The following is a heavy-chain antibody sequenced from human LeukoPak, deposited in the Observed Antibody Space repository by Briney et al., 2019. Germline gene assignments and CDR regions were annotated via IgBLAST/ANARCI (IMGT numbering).Heavy chain of an antibody. V-gene: IGHV4-59*01. Sequence: SETLSLTSTVSAGSISSYYWSWIRQPPGKGLEWFGYIYYSGSTNYNPSLGSRVTISVDTSKNQFSLKLSSVTAADTAVYYCARSQPRGVHLDYWGQGTLVTVSS. CDR1: AGSISSYY. J-gene: IGHJ4*02. CDR2: IYYSGST. CDR3: ARSQPRGVHLDY. D-gene: IGHD1-1*01.